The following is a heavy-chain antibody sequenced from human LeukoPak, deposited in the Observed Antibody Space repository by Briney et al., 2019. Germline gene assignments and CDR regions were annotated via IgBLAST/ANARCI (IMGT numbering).Heavy chain of an antibody. CDR2: IYYSGST. J-gene: IGHJ4*02. CDR3: ARVGPNLLWFGEYYFDY. CDR1: GFTFSSYW. D-gene: IGHD3-10*01. Sequence: GSLRLSCAASGFTFSSYWMSWVRQAPGKGLEWIGYIYYSGSTNYNPSLKSRVTISVDTSKNQFSLKLSSVTAADTAVYYCARVGPNLLWFGEYYFDYWGQGTLVTVSS. V-gene: IGHV4-59*01.